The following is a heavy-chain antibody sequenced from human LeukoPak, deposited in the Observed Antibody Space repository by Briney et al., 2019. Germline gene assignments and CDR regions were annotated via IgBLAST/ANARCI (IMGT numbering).Heavy chain of an antibody. V-gene: IGHV1-69*13. J-gene: IGHJ5*02. D-gene: IGHD6-13*01. CDR1: GGTFSSYA. CDR3: ARGIAAAGGTRPNWFDP. CDR2: IIPIFGTA. Sequence: ASVKVSCKASGGTFSSYAISWVRQAPGQGLEWMGGIIPIFGTANYAQKFQGRVTITADESTSTAYMELSSLRSEDTAVYYCARGIAAAGGTRPNWFDPWGQGTLVTVSS.